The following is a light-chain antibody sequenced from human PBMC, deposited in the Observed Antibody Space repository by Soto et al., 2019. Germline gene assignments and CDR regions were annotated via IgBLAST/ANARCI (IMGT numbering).Light chain of an antibody. Sequence: DIQMTQSPSTLSGSVGDRVTITCRASQTISSWLAWYQQKPGKAPKLLIYKASTLKSGVPSRLSGSGSGTEFTLTISGLQPDDFATYYCQQYNSYPATFGQGTK. V-gene: IGKV1-5*03. J-gene: IGKJ1*01. CDR1: QTISSW. CDR2: KAS. CDR3: QQYNSYPAT.